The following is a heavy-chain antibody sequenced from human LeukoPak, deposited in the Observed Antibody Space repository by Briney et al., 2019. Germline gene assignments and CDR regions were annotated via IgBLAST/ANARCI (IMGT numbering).Heavy chain of an antibody. CDR3: ARAPRITMVRGVTPYYFDY. Sequence: PSETLSPTCTVSGGSISSYYWSWIRQPPGKGLEWIGYIYYSGSTNYNPSLKSRVTISVDTSKNQFSLKLSSVTAADTAVYYCARAPRITMVRGVTPYYFDYWGQGTLVTVSS. J-gene: IGHJ4*02. CDR2: IYYSGST. CDR1: GGSISSYY. D-gene: IGHD3-10*01. V-gene: IGHV4-59*01.